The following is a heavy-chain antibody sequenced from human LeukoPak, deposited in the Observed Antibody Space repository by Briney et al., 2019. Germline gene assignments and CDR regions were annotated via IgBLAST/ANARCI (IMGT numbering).Heavy chain of an antibody. CDR3: AKKSRDGYNPFDY. CDR2: ISSGGESP. D-gene: IGHD5-24*01. V-gene: IGHV3-23*01. J-gene: IGHJ4*02. CDR1: GFIFSRYA. Sequence: PGGSLRLSCAASGFIFSRYAMSWVRQAPGKGLEWVCGISSGGESPYYADSVRGRFTISRDNSKNTLYLEINSLRAEDTAVYPCAKKSRDGYNPFDYLGQGTLVTVSS.